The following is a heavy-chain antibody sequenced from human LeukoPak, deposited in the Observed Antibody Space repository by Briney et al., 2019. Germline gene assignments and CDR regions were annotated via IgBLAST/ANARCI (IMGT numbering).Heavy chain of an antibody. D-gene: IGHD1-14*01. J-gene: IGHJ4*02. V-gene: IGHV3-7*01. CDR1: GFTFSRFW. CDR2: IKQDGSER. Sequence: QAGGSLRLSCAASGFTFSRFWMSWVRQAPGKGLEWVANIKQDGSERYYVDSVKGRFTISRDNAKNSLHLQMNSLRAEDTAMYYWATSSPPRDSWPQGPLATV. CDR3: ATSSPPRDS.